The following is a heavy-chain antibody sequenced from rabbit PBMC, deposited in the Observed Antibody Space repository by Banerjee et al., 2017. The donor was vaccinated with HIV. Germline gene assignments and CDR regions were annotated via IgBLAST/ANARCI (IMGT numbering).Heavy chain of an antibody. CDR3: ARDLAAVTGWNFGL. CDR2: INTSSGNT. J-gene: IGHJ4*01. D-gene: IGHD7-1*01. V-gene: IGHV1S45*01. CDR1: GIDFSGCG. Sequence: QEQLVESGGGLVTLGGSLKLSCKASGIDFSGCGISWVRQAPGKGLEWIACINTSSGNTVYASWAKGRFTISRTSSTTVTLQMTSLTAADTATYFCARDLAAVTGWNFGLWGPGTLVTVS.